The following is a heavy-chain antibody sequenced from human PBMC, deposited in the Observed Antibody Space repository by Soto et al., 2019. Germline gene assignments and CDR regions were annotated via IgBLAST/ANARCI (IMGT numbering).Heavy chain of an antibody. V-gene: IGHV4-31*03. D-gene: IGHD2-15*01. CDR1: GGSISSGGYY. CDR3: ARDSGRYCSGGSCYRDYYYYMDV. Sequence: PSETLSLTCTVSGGSISSGGYYWSWIRQHPGKGLEWIGYIYYSGSTYYNPSLKSRVTISVDTSKNQFSLKLSSVTAADTAVYYCARDSGRYCSGGSCYRDYYYYMDVWGKGTTVTAP. J-gene: IGHJ6*03. CDR2: IYYSGST.